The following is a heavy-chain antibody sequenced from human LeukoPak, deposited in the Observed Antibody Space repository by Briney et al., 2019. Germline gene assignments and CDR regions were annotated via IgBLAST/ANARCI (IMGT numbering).Heavy chain of an antibody. V-gene: IGHV4-61*02. CDR3: ARIYYYDSSGYPTQAFDI. J-gene: IGHJ3*02. D-gene: IGHD3-22*01. CDR1: GGSITSGSYY. Sequence: PSQTLSLTCTVSGGSITSGSYYWSWIRQPARKGLEWIGRIYTSGSTNYNPSLKSRVTISVDKSKNQFSLKLSSVTAADTAVYYCARIYYYDSSGYPTQAFDIWGQGTMVTVSS. CDR2: IYTSGST.